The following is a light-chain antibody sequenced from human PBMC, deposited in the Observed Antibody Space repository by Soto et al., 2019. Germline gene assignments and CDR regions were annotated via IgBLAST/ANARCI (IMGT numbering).Light chain of an antibody. CDR2: GAS. CDR3: QQYNSWPPIT. V-gene: IGKV3-15*01. Sequence: EIVLTQSPGTLSLSPGERATLSCRASQSVSSNLAWYQQKPGQAPRLLIYGASTRATGIPARFSGSGSGTEFTLTISSLQSEDFVVYYCQQYNSWPPITFGQGTRLEIK. CDR1: QSVSSN. J-gene: IGKJ5*01.